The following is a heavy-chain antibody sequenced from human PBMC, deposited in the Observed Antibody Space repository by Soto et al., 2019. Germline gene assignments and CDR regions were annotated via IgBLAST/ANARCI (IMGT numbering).Heavy chain of an antibody. CDR3: AGPQLRHFEDYYYYGMDV. Sequence: GGSLRLSCAASGFTFSSYAMHWVRQAPGKGLEWVAVISYDGSNKYYADSVKGRFTISRDNSKNTLYLQMNSLRAEDTAVYYCAGPQLRHFEDYYYYGMDVWGQGTTVTVSS. V-gene: IGHV3-30-3*01. D-gene: IGHD2-2*01. CDR2: ISYDGSNK. CDR1: GFTFSSYA. J-gene: IGHJ6*02.